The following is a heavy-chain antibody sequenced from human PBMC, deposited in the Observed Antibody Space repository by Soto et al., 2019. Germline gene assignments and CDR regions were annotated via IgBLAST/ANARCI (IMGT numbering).Heavy chain of an antibody. V-gene: IGHV4-59*01. D-gene: IGHD4-4*01. J-gene: IGHJ6*03. CDR3: ARHDYSNYYYYYYMDV. Sequence: SETLSLTCTVSGGSISSYYWSWIRQPPGKGLEWIGYIYYSGSTNYNPSLKSRVTISVDTSKNQFSLKLSSVTAADTAVYYCARHDYSNYYYYYYMDVWGKGTTVTVSS. CDR1: GGSISSYY. CDR2: IYYSGST.